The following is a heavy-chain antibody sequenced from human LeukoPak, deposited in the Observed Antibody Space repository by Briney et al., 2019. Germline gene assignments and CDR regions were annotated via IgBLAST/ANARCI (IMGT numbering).Heavy chain of an antibody. J-gene: IGHJ4*02. CDR3: ARGLSSYGDYGIY. CDR1: GFTFSSYS. D-gene: IGHD4-17*01. Sequence: GGSLRLSCAASGFTFSSYSMNWVRQAPGKGLEWVSSISSSSSYIYYADSVKGRFTISRDNAKNSLYLQMNSLRAEDTAVYYCARGLSSYGDYGIYWGQGTLVTVSS. CDR2: ISSSSSYI. V-gene: IGHV3-21*01.